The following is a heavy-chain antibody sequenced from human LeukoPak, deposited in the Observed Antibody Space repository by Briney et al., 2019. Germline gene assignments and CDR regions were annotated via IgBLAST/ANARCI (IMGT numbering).Heavy chain of an antibody. D-gene: IGHD3-16*02. V-gene: IGHV1-46*01. CDR2: VNPSGGNS. CDR3: GREPYVWGSYRYGGVDY. J-gene: IGHJ4*02. CDR1: GYTFTNYY. Sequence: ASVKVSCKASGYTFTNYYMHWVRQAPEQGLEWMGIVNPSGGNSICAQKFQDRVTMTRDTSTSTVYMELSSLRSEDTAVYYCGREPYVWGSYRYGGVDYWGQGTLVTVSS.